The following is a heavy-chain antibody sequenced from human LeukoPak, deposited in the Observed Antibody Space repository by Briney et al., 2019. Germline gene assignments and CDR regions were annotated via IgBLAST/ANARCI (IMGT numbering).Heavy chain of an antibody. CDR3: ARGQWQWLRLSWFDP. D-gene: IGHD5-12*01. V-gene: IGHV3-30*02. J-gene: IGHJ5*02. CDR2: ISDSGGDK. CDR1: GFTFSRYG. Sequence: GGPLRLSCAASGFTFSRYGFHWVRQAPGKGLEWVAFISDSGGDKWYADSVKGRLTISRDKSKNTVNLQMSSLRVEDTALYYCARGQWQWLRLSWFDPWGQGTLVTVSS.